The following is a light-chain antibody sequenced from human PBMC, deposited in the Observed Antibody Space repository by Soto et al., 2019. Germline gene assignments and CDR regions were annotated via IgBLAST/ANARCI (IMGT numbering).Light chain of an antibody. CDR3: QQYNSYSPKT. V-gene: IGKV1-5*01. CDR1: QSISSW. J-gene: IGKJ1*01. Sequence: DIQMTQSPSTLSASVGYRFTITCRASQSISSWLAWYQQKPGKAPKLLIYDASSLESGVPSRFSGSGSGTEFTLTISSLQPDDFATYYCQQYNSYSPKTFGQGTK. CDR2: DAS.